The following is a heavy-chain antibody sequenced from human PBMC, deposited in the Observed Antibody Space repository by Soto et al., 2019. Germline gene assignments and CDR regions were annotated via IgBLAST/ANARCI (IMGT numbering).Heavy chain of an antibody. V-gene: IGHV1-18*01. J-gene: IGHJ6*03. CDR2: ISAYNGNT. CDR3: ARDLRDYGDYVRYCYYYYMDV. CDR1: GYTFTSYG. D-gene: IGHD4-17*01. Sequence: VQLVQSGAEVKKPGASVKVSCKASGYTFTSYGISWVRQAPGQGLEWMGWISAYNGNTNYAQKLQGRVTMTTDTSTSTAYMELRSLRSDDTAVYYCARDLRDYGDYVRYCYYYYMDVWGKGTTVTVSS.